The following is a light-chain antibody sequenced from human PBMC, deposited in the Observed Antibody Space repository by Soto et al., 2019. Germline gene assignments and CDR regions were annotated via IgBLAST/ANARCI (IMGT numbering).Light chain of an antibody. Sequence: QSVLTQPPSVSGAPGQRVIISCIGSSSNIGAGYDVHWYQQLPGTAPKLLIYGDINRPSGVPDRFSGSKSGTSASLAITGLQAEDEADYYCQSYDSSLSAWVFGGGTKLTVL. CDR1: SSNIGAGYD. V-gene: IGLV1-40*01. J-gene: IGLJ3*02. CDR2: GDI. CDR3: QSYDSSLSAWV.